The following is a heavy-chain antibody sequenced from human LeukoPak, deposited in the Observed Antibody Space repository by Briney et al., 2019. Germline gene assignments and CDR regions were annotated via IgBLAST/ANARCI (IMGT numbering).Heavy chain of an antibody. J-gene: IGHJ5*02. CDR2: IYPGDSDT. V-gene: IGHV5-51*01. CDR1: GYSFTTYW. CDR3: ARAYSSSSTWFDP. D-gene: IGHD6-6*01. Sequence: GESLKISCKGSGYSFTTYWIGWVRQMPGKGLEWMGIIYPGDSDTRYSPSFQGQVSISADKSISTAYLQWSSLKTSDTAMYYCARAYSSSSTWFDPWGQGTLVTVSS.